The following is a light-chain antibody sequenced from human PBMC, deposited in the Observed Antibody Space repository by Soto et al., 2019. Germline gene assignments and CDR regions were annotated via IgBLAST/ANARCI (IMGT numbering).Light chain of an antibody. J-gene: IGKJ4*01. CDR3: QQSDTFPAP. CDR1: QGIRSW. V-gene: IGKV1D-12*01. CDR2: AAS. Sequence: DIQMTQSPSSVSASVGDRVTITCRASQGIRSWLASYHQRPGKAPKLLISAASSLQSAVPSRFSGSGSGTDFTLAISSLQPADFATCYCQQSDTFPAPFRGGTNVEI.